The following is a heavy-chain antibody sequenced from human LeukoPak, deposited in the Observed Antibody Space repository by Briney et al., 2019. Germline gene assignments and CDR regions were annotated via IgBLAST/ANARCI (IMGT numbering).Heavy chain of an antibody. CDR1: GGSISSGGYS. J-gene: IGHJ3*02. Sequence: SETPSLTCAVSGGSISSGGYSWSWIRQPPGKGLEWIGYIYHSGSTYYNPSLKSRVTISVDRSKNQFSLKLSSVTAADTAVYYCARAGYCSSTSCLDAFDIWGQGTMVTVSS. D-gene: IGHD2-2*01. CDR2: IYHSGST. V-gene: IGHV4-30-2*01. CDR3: ARAGYCSSTSCLDAFDI.